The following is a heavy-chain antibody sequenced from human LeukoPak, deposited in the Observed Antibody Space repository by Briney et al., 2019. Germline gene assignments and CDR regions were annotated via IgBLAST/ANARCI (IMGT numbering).Heavy chain of an antibody. V-gene: IGHV4-34*01. CDR2: INHSGST. J-gene: IGHJ2*01. CDR3: ARQGYWYFDL. Sequence: SETLSLTCAVYGGSFSGYYWSWIRQPPGKGLEWIGEINHSGSTNYNPSLKSRVTISVDTSKNQFSLKLSSVTAADTAVYYCARQGYWYFDLWGRGTLVTVSS. CDR1: GGSFSGYY.